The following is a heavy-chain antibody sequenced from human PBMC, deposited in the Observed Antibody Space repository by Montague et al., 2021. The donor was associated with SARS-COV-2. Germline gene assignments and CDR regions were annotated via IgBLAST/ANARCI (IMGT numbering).Heavy chain of an antibody. J-gene: IGHJ6*03. CDR3: ARSSITAPLLPYYYYMDV. CDR2: ISWNGGRT. D-gene: IGHD3-10*01. Sequence: SLRLSCAASGFTFDDYGMSWVRQAPGKGLEWVSGISWNGGRTGYADSVKGRFTISRDNAKNSLYLQMNSLRAEDTALYYCARSSITAPLLPYYYYMDVWGKGTTVTVSS. CDR1: GFTFDDYG. V-gene: IGHV3-20*04.